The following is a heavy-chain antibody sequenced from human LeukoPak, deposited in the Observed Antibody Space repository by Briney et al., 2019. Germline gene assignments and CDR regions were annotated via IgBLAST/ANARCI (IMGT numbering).Heavy chain of an antibody. CDR3: ARDLAERYFDWLFPNFDY. CDR2: IIPILGIA. Sequence: SVKVSCKASGGTFSSYAISWVRQAPGPGLEWMGRIIPILGIANYAQKFQGRVTITADKSTSTAYMELSSLRSEDTAVYYCARDLAERYFDWLFPNFDYWGQGTLVTVSS. V-gene: IGHV1-69*04. CDR1: GGTFSSYA. J-gene: IGHJ4*02. D-gene: IGHD3-9*01.